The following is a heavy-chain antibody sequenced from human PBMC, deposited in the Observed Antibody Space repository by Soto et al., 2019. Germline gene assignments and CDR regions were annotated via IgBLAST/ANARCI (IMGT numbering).Heavy chain of an antibody. J-gene: IGHJ4*02. CDR2: IYYSGST. V-gene: IGHV4-39*01. CDR3: ARLLLRANFGY. Sequence: SETLSLTCTVSGGSISSSSYYWGWIRQPPGKGLEWIGSIYYSGSTYYNPSLKSRVTISVDTSKNQFSLKLSSVTAADTAVYYCARLLLRANFGYWGQGTLVTVSS. CDR1: GGSISSSSYY.